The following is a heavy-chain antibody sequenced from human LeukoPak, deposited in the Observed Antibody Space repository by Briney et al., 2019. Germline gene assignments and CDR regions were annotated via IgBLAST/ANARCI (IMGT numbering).Heavy chain of an antibody. D-gene: IGHD4-17*01. V-gene: IGHV1-2*02. Sequence: ASVMLSCKASGYTFTGYYIHWVRQAPGQGLEWMGWINPKSGDTNYAQKFQDRVTLTRDTSISTAYMELTDLRGDDTAVYYCARPNGDYYNWFDPWGQGTLVTVSS. CDR1: GYTFTGYY. J-gene: IGHJ5*02. CDR2: INPKSGDT. CDR3: ARPNGDYYNWFDP.